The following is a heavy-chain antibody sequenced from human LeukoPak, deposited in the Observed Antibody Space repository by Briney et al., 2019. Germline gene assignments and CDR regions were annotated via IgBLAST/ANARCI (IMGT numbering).Heavy chain of an antibody. D-gene: IGHD5-12*01. CDR2: ISGSGGST. Sequence: GGSLRLSCTASGFTFSSYAMSWVRQAPGKGLEWVSAISGSGGSTYYADSVKGRFTISRDNSKNTLYLQMNSLRAEDTAVYYCAKDQSSGYCFDYWGQGTLVTVSS. CDR3: AKDQSSGYCFDY. CDR1: GFTFSSYA. J-gene: IGHJ4*02. V-gene: IGHV3-23*01.